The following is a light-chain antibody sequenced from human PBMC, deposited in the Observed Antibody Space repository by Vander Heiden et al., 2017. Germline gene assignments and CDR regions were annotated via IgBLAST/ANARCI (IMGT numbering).Light chain of an antibody. Sequence: SYVLAPPPSVPVAPGQTAMITCGGNSIGTKSVHGYQQKPGQAPVLVTYNDYDRPSGIPERFSGSNSGNTATLTISRVEAGDEADYYCQVWDNTSDYWVFGGGTKLAVL. V-gene: IGLV3-21*04. CDR1: SIGTKS. J-gene: IGLJ3*02. CDR3: QVWDNTSDYWV. CDR2: NDY.